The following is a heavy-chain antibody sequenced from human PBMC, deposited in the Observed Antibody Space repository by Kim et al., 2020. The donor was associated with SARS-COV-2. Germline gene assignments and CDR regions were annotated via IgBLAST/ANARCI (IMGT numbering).Heavy chain of an antibody. CDR2: INSDGSST. CDR3: ARRCCNGFCCCYKY. D-gene: IGHD2-15*01. CDR1: GFTFSNFE. V-gene: IGHV3-74*01. J-gene: IGHJ4*02. Sequence: GGSLRLSCAASGFTFSNFEMHWVRQVTGKGLMWVSRINSDGSSTFHADAVDGLFTISRDNNNTTLYVLINMLGAEDAALYYCARRCCNGFCCCYKYWGQ.